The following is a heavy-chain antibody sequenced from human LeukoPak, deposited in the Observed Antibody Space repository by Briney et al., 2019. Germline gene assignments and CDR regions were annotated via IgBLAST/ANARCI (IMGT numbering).Heavy chain of an antibody. CDR1: GFTFSSYS. Sequence: GGSLRLSGAASGFTFSSYSMNWVRQAPGKGLEWVSSISSSSSYIYYADSVKGRFTISRDNAKNSLYLQMNSLRAEDTAVYYCARDLQAAAGTLEYFQHWGQGTLVTVSS. V-gene: IGHV3-21*01. D-gene: IGHD6-13*01. CDR3: ARDLQAAAGTLEYFQH. CDR2: ISSSSSYI. J-gene: IGHJ1*01.